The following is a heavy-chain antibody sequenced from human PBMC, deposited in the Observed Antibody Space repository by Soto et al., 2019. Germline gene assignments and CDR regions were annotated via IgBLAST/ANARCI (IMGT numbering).Heavy chain of an antibody. V-gene: IGHV1-69*13. D-gene: IGHD3-22*01. CDR1: GGTFSSYV. CDR3: ARVWTYYYDSSGPSGDY. Sequence: GASVKVSCKASGGTFSSYVISWVRQAPGQGLEWMGGIIPIFGTANYAQKFQGRVTITADESTSTAYMELSSLRSEDTAVYYCARVWTYYYDSSGPSGDYWGQGTLVTVSS. J-gene: IGHJ4*02. CDR2: IIPIFGTA.